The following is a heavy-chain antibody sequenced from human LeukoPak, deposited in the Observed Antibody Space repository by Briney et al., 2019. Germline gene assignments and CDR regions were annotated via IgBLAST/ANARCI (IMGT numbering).Heavy chain of an antibody. D-gene: IGHD2-21*02. J-gene: IGHJ4*02. V-gene: IGHV4-39*01. CDR2: IYYSGST. CDR3: ARLVVVTATTDY. Sequence: SETLSLTCTVSGGSISGSSYYWGWIRQPPGKGLEWIGSIYYSGSTYYNPSLKSRVTISVDTSKNQFSLKLNSVTAADTAVYYCARLVVVTATTDYWGQGTLVTVSS. CDR1: GGSISGSSYY.